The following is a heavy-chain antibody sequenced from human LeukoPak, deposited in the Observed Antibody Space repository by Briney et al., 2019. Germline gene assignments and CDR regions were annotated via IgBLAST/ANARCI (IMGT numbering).Heavy chain of an antibody. J-gene: IGHJ3*02. CDR1: GFTFSSYS. D-gene: IGHD3-3*01. V-gene: IGHV3-21*01. CDR2: ISSSSSYI. CDR3: ARDWGVSRITIFGDDMADAFDI. Sequence: GGSLRLSCAASGFTFSSYSMNWVRQAPGKGLEWVSSISSSSSYIYYADSVKGRFTISRDNAKNSLYLQMNSLRAEDTAVYYCARDWGVSRITIFGDDMADAFDIWGQGTMVTVSS.